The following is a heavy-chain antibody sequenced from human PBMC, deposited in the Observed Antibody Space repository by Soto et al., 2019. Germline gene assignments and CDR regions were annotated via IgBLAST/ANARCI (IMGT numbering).Heavy chain of an antibody. CDR2: IDWDDDK. D-gene: IGHD6-13*01. CDR1: GFSLTTSGLC. V-gene: IGHV2-70*11. J-gene: IGHJ4*02. Sequence: GSGPTLVNPTQTLTLTCSFSGFSLTTSGLCVTWIRQPPGKALEWLARIDWDDDKYYSTSLKTRLTISKDTSKNQVVLTMTNMDPADTATYYCARTPYSTSWYYFDFWGQGILVTVSS. CDR3: ARTPYSTSWYYFDF.